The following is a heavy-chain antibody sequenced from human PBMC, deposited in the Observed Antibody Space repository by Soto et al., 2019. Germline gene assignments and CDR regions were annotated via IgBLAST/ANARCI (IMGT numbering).Heavy chain of an antibody. V-gene: IGHV2-5*02. CDR2: IYWDDDK. CDR3: AHRAGLQGNWNGGYFDF. J-gene: IGHJ4*02. CDR1: GFSLSTNGVG. Sequence: QITLQESGPTRVKPTQTLTLTCTFSGFSLSTNGVGVGWIRQPPGKALERLALIYWDDDKRYSPSLKSRLTITQDPSKNQVVLTMTNMDPVDTATYYCAHRAGLQGNWNGGYFDFWGQGALVTVSS. D-gene: IGHD1-1*01.